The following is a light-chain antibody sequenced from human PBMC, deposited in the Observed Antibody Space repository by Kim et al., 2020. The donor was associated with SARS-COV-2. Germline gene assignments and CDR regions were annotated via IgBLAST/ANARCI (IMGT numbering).Light chain of an antibody. J-gene: IGKJ2*01. V-gene: IGKV1-39*01. CDR3: QQSYSIPYT. Sequence: SASVGDRVTITCRASQSISSYLNWYQQKPGKAPKLLIYAASSLQSGVPSRFSGSGSGTDFTLTISSLQSEDSATYYCQQSYSIPYTFGQGTKLEI. CDR1: QSISSY. CDR2: AAS.